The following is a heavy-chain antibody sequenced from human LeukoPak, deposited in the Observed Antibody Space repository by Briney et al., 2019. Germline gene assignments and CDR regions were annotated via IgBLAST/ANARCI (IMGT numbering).Heavy chain of an antibody. CDR3: ARDPTYDSSGYPDY. CDR2: IDNAGSIT. CDR1: GFTFSNYW. Sequence: GGSLRLSCAASGFTFSNYWIHWVRQAPGKGLVWVSRIDNAGSITTYADSVKGRFTISRDNAENTLYLQMNSLRVEDTAVYYCARDPTYDSSGYPDYWGQGTLVTVSS. J-gene: IGHJ4*02. V-gene: IGHV3-74*03. D-gene: IGHD3-22*01.